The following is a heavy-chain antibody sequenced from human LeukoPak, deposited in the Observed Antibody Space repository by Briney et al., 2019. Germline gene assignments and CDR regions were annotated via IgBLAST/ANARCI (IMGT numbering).Heavy chain of an antibody. V-gene: IGHV3-11*01. CDR2: ISSSGSTI. CDR3: ARDKEYSSSSPYYYGMDV. J-gene: IGHJ6*02. Sequence: GGSLRLSCAASGFTFSDYYMSWIRQAPGKGLEWVSYISSSGSTIYYADSVKGRFTISRDNAKNSLYLQMNSLSAEDTAVYYCARDKEYSSSSPYYYGMDVWGQGTTVTVSS. D-gene: IGHD6-6*01. CDR1: GFTFSDYY.